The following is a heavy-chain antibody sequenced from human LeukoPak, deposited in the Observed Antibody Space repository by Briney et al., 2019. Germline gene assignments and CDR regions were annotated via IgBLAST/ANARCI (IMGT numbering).Heavy chain of an antibody. CDR2: ISAYNGNT. V-gene: IGHV1-18*01. D-gene: IGHD3-3*01. J-gene: IGHJ4*02. CDR3: ARTITIFGVVPGDY. CDR1: VYTFTSYG. Sequence: ASVKVSCKASVYTFTSYGISWVRQAPGQGLEWMGWISAYNGNTNYAQKLQGRVTMTTDTSTSTTYMELRSLRSDDTAVYYCARTITIFGVVPGDYWGQGTLVTVSS.